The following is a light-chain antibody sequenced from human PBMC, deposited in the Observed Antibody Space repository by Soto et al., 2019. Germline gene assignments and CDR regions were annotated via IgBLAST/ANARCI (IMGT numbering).Light chain of an antibody. V-gene: IGKV1-9*01. J-gene: IGKJ4*01. Sequence: DIQVTPSPSTLSGSVVDRATIPGRASQTISSWLAWYQQKPGKAPKLLIYAASTLQSGVPSRFSGSGSGTEFTLTISSLQPEDFATYYCQQLNSYPRTFGGGTKVDI. CDR3: QQLNSYPRT. CDR2: AAS. CDR1: QTISSW.